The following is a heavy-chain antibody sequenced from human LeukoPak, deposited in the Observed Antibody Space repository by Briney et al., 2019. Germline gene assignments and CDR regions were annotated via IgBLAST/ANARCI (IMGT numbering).Heavy chain of an antibody. D-gene: IGHD6-6*01. CDR3: AKGDTPSIAARPNAFDI. CDR2: ISWNSGSI. J-gene: IGHJ3*02. Sequence: GGSLRLSCAASGFTFDDYAMHWVRQAPGKGLEWVSGISWNSGSIGYADSVKGRFTISRDNAKNSLYLQMNSLRAEDMALYYCAKGDTPSIAARPNAFDIWGQGTMVTVSS. CDR1: GFTFDDYA. V-gene: IGHV3-9*03.